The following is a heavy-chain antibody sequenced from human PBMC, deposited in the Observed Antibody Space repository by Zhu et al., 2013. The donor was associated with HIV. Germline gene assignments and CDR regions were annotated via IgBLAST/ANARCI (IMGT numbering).Heavy chain of an antibody. J-gene: IGHJ3*02. CDR2: ISYDGGSH. V-gene: IGHV3-30*03. CDR1: GFTFRTYG. Sequence: VQLVESGGGVVQPGRSLRLSCAASGFTFRTYGMHWVRQAPGKGLEWLAVISYDGGSHYYADSVKGRFIISRDNSEDTLFLQIHSLRPEDTAVYYCARGHPHAFDMWGQGTMVTVSS. CDR3: ARGHPHAFDM. D-gene: IGHD6-25*01.